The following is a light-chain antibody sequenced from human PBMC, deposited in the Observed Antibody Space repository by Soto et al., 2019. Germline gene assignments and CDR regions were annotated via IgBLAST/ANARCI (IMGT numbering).Light chain of an antibody. CDR2: YVS. CDR1: SSDVGGYNY. J-gene: IGLJ1*01. V-gene: IGLV2-14*01. CDR3: SSHASSRTLV. Sequence: SALTQPASVSGSPGQSSTISCTGTSSDVGGYNYVCWYQHLPGKAPKLIIYYVSNRPSGVSDRFSGSKSGNTASLTISGLQDEDEADYYCSSHASSRTLVFGLGTKVTVL.